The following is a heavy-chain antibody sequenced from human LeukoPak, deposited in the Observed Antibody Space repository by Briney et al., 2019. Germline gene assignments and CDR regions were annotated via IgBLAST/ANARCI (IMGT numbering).Heavy chain of an antibody. Sequence: GGSLRLSCAASGFTFSSDSMNWVRQAPGKGLEWVSSISSSSSYIYYADSVKGRFTISRDNAKNSLYLQMNSLRAEDTAVYYCARGRSGWYFDYWGQGTLVTVSS. J-gene: IGHJ4*02. CDR3: ARGRSGWYFDY. V-gene: IGHV3-21*01. D-gene: IGHD6-19*01. CDR1: GFTFSSDS. CDR2: ISSSSSYI.